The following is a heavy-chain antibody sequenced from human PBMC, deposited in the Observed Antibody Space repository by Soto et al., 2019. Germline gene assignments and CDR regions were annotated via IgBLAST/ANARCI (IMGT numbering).Heavy chain of an antibody. V-gene: IGHV1-3*01. CDR1: GYTFTSYA. CDR2: INAGNGNT. D-gene: IGHD3-3*01. J-gene: IGHJ4*02. CDR3: AREGVVTLHALDY. Sequence: ASVKVSCKASGYTFTSYAMHWVRQAPGQRLEWMGWINAGNGNTKYSQKFQGRVTITRDTSASTAYMELSSLRSEDTAVYYCAREGVVTLHALDYWGQGTLVTVSS.